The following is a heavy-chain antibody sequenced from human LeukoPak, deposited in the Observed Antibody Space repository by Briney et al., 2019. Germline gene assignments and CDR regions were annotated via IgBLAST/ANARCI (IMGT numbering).Heavy chain of an antibody. D-gene: IGHD6-13*01. CDR1: GFTFSSYW. CDR2: IKQDGSEK. Sequence: PGGSLRLSCAASGFTFSSYWMSWVRQAPGKGLEWVANIKQDGSEKYYVDSVKGRFTISRDYAKNSLYLQMNSLRAEDTAVYYCARGGKQQLVSGYFDYWGQGTLVTVSS. CDR3: ARGGKQQLVSGYFDY. J-gene: IGHJ4*02. V-gene: IGHV3-7*01.